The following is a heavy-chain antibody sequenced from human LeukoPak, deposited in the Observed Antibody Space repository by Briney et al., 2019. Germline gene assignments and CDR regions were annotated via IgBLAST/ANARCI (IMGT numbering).Heavy chain of an antibody. CDR2: INWNGGST. CDR3: AAAATTVTPLDY. CDR1: GFIFDDYD. V-gene: IGHV3-20*04. D-gene: IGHD4-17*01. J-gene: IGHJ4*02. Sequence: PGGTLRLSCTAYGFIFDDYDMNWVRQAPWKGLEWVSGINWNGGSTGYVDSVKGRFTISRDNAKNSLYLQMNSLRAEDTALYYCAAAATTVTPLDYWGQGTLVTVSS.